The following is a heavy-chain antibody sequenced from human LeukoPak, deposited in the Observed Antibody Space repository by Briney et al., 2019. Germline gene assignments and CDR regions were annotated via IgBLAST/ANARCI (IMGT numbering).Heavy chain of an antibody. D-gene: IGHD1-26*01. V-gene: IGHV1-2*02. CDR2: INPKSGAT. J-gene: IGHJ5*02. CDR1: GGTFSSYT. Sequence: GSSVKVSCKASGGTFSSYTISWVRQAPGQGLEWMGWINPKSGATNYAQKFRARVTMTRDTSISTAYMELTRLRSDDTAVYYCARRDVGDTTWWFDPWGQGTLVTVSS. CDR3: ARRDVGDTTWWFDP.